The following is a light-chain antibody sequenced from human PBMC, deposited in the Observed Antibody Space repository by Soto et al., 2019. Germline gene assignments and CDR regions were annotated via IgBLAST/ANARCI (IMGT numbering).Light chain of an antibody. J-gene: IGKJ5*01. CDR3: QQYSDLPMT. V-gene: IGKV3-20*01. Sequence: VLTQSXXXXSXSXXXICIVSCXASQTVNNNYLAWCQQKPGQAPRLLIYGASRRATGIPDRFSGSASGTDFTLTISRLEPEDFAVYFCQQYSDLPMTFGQGTRLEI. CDR2: GAS. CDR1: QTVNNNY.